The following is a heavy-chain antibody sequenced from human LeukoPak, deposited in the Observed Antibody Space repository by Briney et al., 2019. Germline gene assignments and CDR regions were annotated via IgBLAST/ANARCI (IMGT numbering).Heavy chain of an antibody. D-gene: IGHD3-22*01. CDR2: ITGSGGYT. V-gene: IGHV3-23*01. CDR3: AKQSLYDSSGHFHY. J-gene: IGHJ4*02. CDR1: GFTFSSYA. Sequence: SGGSLRLSCAASGFTFSSYAMTWVRQAPGKGLEWVSTITGSGGYTYYADSVKDRFTISRDNSKNTLFLRMNSLRAEDTAVYFCAKQSLYDSSGHFHYWGQGTLVTVSS.